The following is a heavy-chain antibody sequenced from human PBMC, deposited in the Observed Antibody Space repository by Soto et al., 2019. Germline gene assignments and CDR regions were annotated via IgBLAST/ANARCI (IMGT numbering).Heavy chain of an antibody. V-gene: IGHV4-34*01. CDR3: PRAVAANPNKHYMDF. CDR2: INHSGST. Sequence: QVQLQQWGAGLLKPSETLSLTCAVYGGSFSGYYWSWIRQPPGKGLEWIGEINHSGSTNYNPSLMIRVTIAVVSSKNQFSLRWSSVTAGYRAVYYCPRAVAANPNKHYMDFWDKGTTATVSS. J-gene: IGHJ6*03. D-gene: IGHD2-15*01. CDR1: GGSFSGYY.